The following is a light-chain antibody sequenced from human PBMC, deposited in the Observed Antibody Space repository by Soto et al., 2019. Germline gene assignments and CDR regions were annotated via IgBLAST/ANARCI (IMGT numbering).Light chain of an antibody. V-gene: IGLV2-14*03. CDR2: DIR. Sequence: QSVLTQPASVSGSPGQSITISCTGTSSDVGGYKYVSWYQQHPGKAPKLMIYDIRNRPSVVSNRFSGSKSGNTASLTISGLQAEDEADYYCSSYTSSSTRVFGTGTKVTVL. CDR1: SSDVGGYKY. CDR3: SSYTSSSTRV. J-gene: IGLJ1*01.